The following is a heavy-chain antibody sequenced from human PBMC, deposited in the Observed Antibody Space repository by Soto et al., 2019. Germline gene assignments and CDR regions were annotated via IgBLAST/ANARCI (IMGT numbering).Heavy chain of an antibody. CDR2: ISGSGGST. D-gene: IGHD6-13*01. J-gene: IGHJ4*02. CDR1: GLTFSSYA. V-gene: IGHV3-23*01. Sequence: GGSLRLSCAASGLTFSSYAMSWVRQDPGKGLEWVSAISGSGGSTYYADSVKGRFTISRDNSKNTLYLQMNSLRAEDTAVYYCAKENGYSSSWFEFDYWGQGTLVTVSS. CDR3: AKENGYSSSWFEFDY.